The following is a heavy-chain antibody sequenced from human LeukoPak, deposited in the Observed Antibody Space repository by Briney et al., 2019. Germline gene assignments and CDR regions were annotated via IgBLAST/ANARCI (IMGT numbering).Heavy chain of an antibody. CDR2: INPNSGGT. Sequence: ASVKVSCKASGYTFTGFYMHWVRQAPGQGLEWMGWINPNSGGTNYAQKFQGRVTMTRDTSISTAYMELSRLRSDDTAVYYCARDPYGTWYFDLWGRGTLVTVSS. V-gene: IGHV1-2*02. D-gene: IGHD3-10*01. CDR1: GYTFTGFY. CDR3: ARDPYGTWYFDL. J-gene: IGHJ2*01.